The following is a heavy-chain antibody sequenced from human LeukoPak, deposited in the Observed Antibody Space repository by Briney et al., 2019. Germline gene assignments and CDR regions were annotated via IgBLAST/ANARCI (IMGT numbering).Heavy chain of an antibody. CDR2: IKQDGSEK. Sequence: PGGSLRLSCAASGFTFSSYWMSWVRQAPGKGLEWVANIKQDGSEKYYVDSVKGRFTISRDNAKNSLYLQMNSLRAEDTAVYYCARNRGGWELLLYYFDYWGQGTLVTVSS. CDR3: ARNRGGWELLLYYFDY. D-gene: IGHD1-26*01. V-gene: IGHV3-7*01. CDR1: GFTFSSYW. J-gene: IGHJ4*02.